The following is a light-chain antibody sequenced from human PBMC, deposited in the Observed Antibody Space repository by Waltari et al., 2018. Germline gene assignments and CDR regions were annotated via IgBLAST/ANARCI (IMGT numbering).Light chain of an antibody. CDR3: QQYYSNPLT. Sequence: DIVLTQSPDSLAVSLGERATINCRSSQSVLYSSINKNYLAWYQHKPGQPPKLLIYWASIRVSRVPDRFRGSESGTDFTLTISSLQAEDVAVYYCQQYYSNPLTFGQGTKVEI. CDR1: QSVLYSSINKNY. J-gene: IGKJ1*01. CDR2: WAS. V-gene: IGKV4-1*01.